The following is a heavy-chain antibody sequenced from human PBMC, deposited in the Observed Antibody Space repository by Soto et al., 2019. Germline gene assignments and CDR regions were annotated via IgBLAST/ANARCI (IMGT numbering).Heavy chain of an antibody. J-gene: IGHJ4*02. Sequence: GGSLRLSCAASGFTFSSYAMHWVRQAPGKGLEWVAVISYDGSIKYYADSVKGRFTISRDNSKNRLYLQMNSLRAEDTAMYYCAKDRNTYDFWSGYYGGDFWGQGTLVTVSS. V-gene: IGHV3-30-3*01. CDR3: AKDRNTYDFWSGYYGGDF. D-gene: IGHD3-3*01. CDR2: ISYDGSIK. CDR1: GFTFSSYA.